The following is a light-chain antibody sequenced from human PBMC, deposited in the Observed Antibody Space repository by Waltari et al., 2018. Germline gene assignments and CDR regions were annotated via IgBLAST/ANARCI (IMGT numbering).Light chain of an antibody. Sequence: EIVLTQSPATLSLSPGERATLSCRASQSVISHLAWYQQKPGQAPRLLIYGTSNRATGIPARFSCSGSGTDFTLTISSLEPEDFAVYYCQQRIQWPNSFGQGTKLEL. CDR2: GTS. J-gene: IGKJ2*03. CDR1: QSVISH. CDR3: QQRIQWPNS. V-gene: IGKV3-11*01.